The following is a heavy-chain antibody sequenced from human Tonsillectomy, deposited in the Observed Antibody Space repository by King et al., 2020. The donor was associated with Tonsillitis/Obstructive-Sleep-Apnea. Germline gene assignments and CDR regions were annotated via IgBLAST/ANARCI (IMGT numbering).Heavy chain of an antibody. V-gene: IGHV3-23*04. CDR2: ISGSGGST. CDR1: GFTFSSYA. Sequence: EVQLVESGGGLVQPGGSRRLSCAASGFTFSSYAMSWVRQAPGKGLEWVSAISGSGGSTYYADSVKGRFTISRENSKNTLYLQMNSLRAEDKAVYYCAKFLGYCSSTSCLGYMDVWGKGTTVTVSS. CDR3: AKFLGYCSSTSCLGYMDV. J-gene: IGHJ6*03. D-gene: IGHD2-2*01.